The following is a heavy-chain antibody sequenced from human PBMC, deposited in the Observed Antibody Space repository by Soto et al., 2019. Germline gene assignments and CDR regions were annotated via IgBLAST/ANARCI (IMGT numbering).Heavy chain of an antibody. CDR2: IDYYGST. V-gene: IGHV4-59*01. J-gene: IGHJ3*02. D-gene: IGHD3-9*01. CDR3: ARDFDWPSGFDI. CDR1: GGSISGYY. Sequence: SETLSRTCTVSGGSISGYYWSWIRQPPGRRREWIGCIDYYGSTNYNPSLKGGVTISVDTSKKQFSLNLGSVTAADTAIYYCARDFDWPSGFDIWAQGTMVTVSS.